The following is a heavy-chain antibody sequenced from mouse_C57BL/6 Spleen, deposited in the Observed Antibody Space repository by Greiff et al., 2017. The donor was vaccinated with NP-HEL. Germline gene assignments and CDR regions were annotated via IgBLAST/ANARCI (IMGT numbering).Heavy chain of an antibody. Sequence: QVQLQQPGAELVRPGTSVKLSCKASGYTFTSYWMHWVKQRPAQGLEWLGVIDPSDSYTNYNQKFKGKATLTVDTSSSTAYMQLSSLTSEDSAVYYCARRWLRAMDYWGQGTSVTVSS. CDR1: GYTFTSYW. D-gene: IGHD2-2*01. CDR3: ARRWLRAMDY. CDR2: IDPSDSYT. V-gene: IGHV1-59*01. J-gene: IGHJ4*01.